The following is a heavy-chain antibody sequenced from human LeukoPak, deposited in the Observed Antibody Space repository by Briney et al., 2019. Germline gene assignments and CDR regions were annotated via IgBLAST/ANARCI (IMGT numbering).Heavy chain of an antibody. CDR1: GFNFSGYA. Sequence: GGSLRLSCVASGFNFSGYAMAWVRQAPGKGLEWVSSISSSSSYIYYADSVKGRFTISRDNAKNSLYLQMNSLRAEDTAVYYCASDYSGYDLSSGWFSGVTFDYWGQGTLVTVSS. CDR2: ISSSSSYI. V-gene: IGHV3-21*01. J-gene: IGHJ4*02. CDR3: ASDYSGYDLSSGWFSGVTFDY. D-gene: IGHD5-12*01.